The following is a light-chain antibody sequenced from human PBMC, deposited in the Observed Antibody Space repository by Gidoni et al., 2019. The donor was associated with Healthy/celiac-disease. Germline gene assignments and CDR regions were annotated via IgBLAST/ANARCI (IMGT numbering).Light chain of an antibody. CDR3: KQYDNLRS. J-gene: IGKJ2*03. V-gene: IGKV1-33*01. Sequence: DIQMTQSPSSLSASVGDRVTITCQASQDISNYLNWYQQKPGKAPKILIYDASNLEIGVPSRFSGSGSGTDFTFSISRLQHEDIETYYWKQYDNLRSFGQGTKLEIK. CDR2: DAS. CDR1: QDISNY.